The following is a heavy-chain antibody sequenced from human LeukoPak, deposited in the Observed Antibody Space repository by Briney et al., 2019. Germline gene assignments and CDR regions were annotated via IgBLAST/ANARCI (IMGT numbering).Heavy chain of an antibody. Sequence: SETLSLTCTVSGGSISSYYWSWIRQPPGKGLEWIGYIYYSGSTNYNPSLKSRVTISVDTSKNQFSLKLSFVTAADTAVYYCARARGVWGSYRKSFYYGMDVWGQGTTVT. D-gene: IGHD3-16*02. V-gene: IGHV4-59*01. CDR2: IYYSGST. CDR3: ARARGVWGSYRKSFYYGMDV. J-gene: IGHJ6*02. CDR1: GGSISSYY.